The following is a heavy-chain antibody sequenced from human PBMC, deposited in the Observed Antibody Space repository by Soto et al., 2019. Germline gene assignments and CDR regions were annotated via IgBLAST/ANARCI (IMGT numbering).Heavy chain of an antibody. CDR1: GGTFSSYA. CDR2: IIPIFGTA. J-gene: IGHJ6*04. Sequence: GASVKVSCKASGGTFSSYAISWVRQAPGQGLEWMGGIIPIFGTANYAQKFQGRVTITADESTSTAYMELSSLRSEDTAVYYCAREGLVVPDATYYYCGTVVWCLGTRVTVSS. D-gene: IGHD2-2*01. CDR3: AREGLVVPDATYYYCGTVV. V-gene: IGHV1-69*13.